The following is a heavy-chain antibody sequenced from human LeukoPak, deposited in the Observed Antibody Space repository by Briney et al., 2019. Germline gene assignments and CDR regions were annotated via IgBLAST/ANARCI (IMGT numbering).Heavy chain of an antibody. CDR3: ARGRGDSKGTSFDF. CDR1: GGSMNNYY. CDR2: IYHTGSA. D-gene: IGHD3-22*01. J-gene: IGHJ4*02. Sequence: ASETPSLTCTVSGGSMNNYYWSWIRQSPGKGLEWIGYIYHTGSATYKPSLKSRVTLSLDTSKNQFSLKLSSVTAADTAVYYCARGRGDSKGTSFDFWAREPWSPSPQ. V-gene: IGHV4-59*01.